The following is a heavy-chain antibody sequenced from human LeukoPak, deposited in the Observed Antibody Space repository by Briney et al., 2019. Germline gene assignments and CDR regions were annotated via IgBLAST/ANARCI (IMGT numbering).Heavy chain of an antibody. CDR2: ISGSSSYI. CDR3: AGAPRIVGYTSRELGHWYFDL. Sequence: GGSLRLSCAASGFTFSSYSMNWVRQAPGKGLEWVSSISGSSSYIYYADSVKGRFTISRDNAMNSLYVQMNSLRAEDTAVYYCAGAPRIVGYTSRELGHWYFDLWGRGTLVTVSS. V-gene: IGHV3-21*01. CDR1: GFTFSSYS. J-gene: IGHJ2*01. D-gene: IGHD6-13*01.